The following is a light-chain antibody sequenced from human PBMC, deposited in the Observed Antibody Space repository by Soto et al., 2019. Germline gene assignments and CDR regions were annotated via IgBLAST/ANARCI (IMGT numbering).Light chain of an antibody. J-gene: IGLJ2*01. CDR2: ANN. CDR1: TSNIGTFY. Sequence: QSVLTQPPSASSTPGQTVTISCSGSTSNIGTFYVSWYQHVPGTAPRLLIYANNQRPSGVPDRFSGSKSGTSASLAISGLRSEDEAYYYCTTWDDNLSAVVFGGGTKVTVL. V-gene: IGLV1-47*02. CDR3: TTWDDNLSAVV.